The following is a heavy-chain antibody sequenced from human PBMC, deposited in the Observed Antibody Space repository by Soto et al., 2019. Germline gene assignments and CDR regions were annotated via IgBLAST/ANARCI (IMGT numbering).Heavy chain of an antibody. J-gene: IGHJ4*02. V-gene: IGHV3-23*01. CDR2: ISGSGGST. CDR1: GITFNTYA. D-gene: IGHD3-16*01. CDR3: AKRGDYRSFDY. Sequence: EVQLLESGGGLVQPGGSLRLSCAASGITFNTYAMTWVRQAPGMGLEWVSAISGSGGSTYYADSVRDRFTVSRDNSKNTLYLQMNSLRAEDTAVYYCAKRGDYRSFDYWGQGTLVTVSS.